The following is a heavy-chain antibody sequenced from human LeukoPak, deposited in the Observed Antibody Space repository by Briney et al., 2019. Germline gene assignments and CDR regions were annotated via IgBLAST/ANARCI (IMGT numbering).Heavy chain of an antibody. Sequence: ASVKVSCKASGYTFTSYGISWVRRAPGQGLEWMGWINPNSGGTNYAQKFQGRVTMTRDTSISTAYMELSRLRSDDTAVYYCARVYSSSSSSFDYWGQGTLVTVSS. J-gene: IGHJ4*02. D-gene: IGHD6-6*01. CDR1: GYTFTSYG. CDR3: ARVYSSSSSSFDY. V-gene: IGHV1-2*02. CDR2: INPNSGGT.